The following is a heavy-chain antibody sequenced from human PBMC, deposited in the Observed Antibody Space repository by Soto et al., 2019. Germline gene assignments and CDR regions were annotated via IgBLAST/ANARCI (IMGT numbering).Heavy chain of an antibody. Sequence: SVKVSCKASGGTFSSYAISWVRQAPGQGLEWMGGIIPIFGTANYAQKFQGRVTITADESTSTAYMELSSLRSEDTAVYYCATNPLLWSAPYYFDYWGQGTLVTVSS. CDR3: ATNPLLWSAPYYFDY. V-gene: IGHV1-69*13. J-gene: IGHJ4*02. CDR1: GGTFSSYA. D-gene: IGHD3-3*01. CDR2: IIPIFGTA.